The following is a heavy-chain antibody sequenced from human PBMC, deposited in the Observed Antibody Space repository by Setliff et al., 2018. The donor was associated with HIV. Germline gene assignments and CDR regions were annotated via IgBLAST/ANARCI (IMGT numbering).Heavy chain of an antibody. D-gene: IGHD1-26*01. CDR2: IWYDGSNK. CDR3: ARAYSGSYSPYFDY. CDR1: GFTFSSYG. J-gene: IGHJ4*02. Sequence: LRLSCAASGFTFSSYGMHWVRQAPGKGLEWVAVIWYDGSNKYYADSVKGRFTISRDNSKNTLYLQMNSLRAEDTAVYYCARAYSGSYSPYFDYWGQGTLVTVSS. V-gene: IGHV3-33*01.